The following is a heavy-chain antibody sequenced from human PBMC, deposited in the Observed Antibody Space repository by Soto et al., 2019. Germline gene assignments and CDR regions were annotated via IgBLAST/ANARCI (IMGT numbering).Heavy chain of an antibody. CDR2: IYYSGST. CDR1: GGSISSGDYY. CDR3: ARQGFGVVTAFDY. Sequence: SETLSLTCTVSGGSISSGDYYWSWIRQPPGKGLEWIGYIYYSGSTYYNPSLKSRVTISVDTSKNQFSLKLSSVTAADTAVHYCARQGFGVVTAFDYWGQGTLVTVSS. J-gene: IGHJ4*02. V-gene: IGHV4-30-4*01. D-gene: IGHD3-3*01.